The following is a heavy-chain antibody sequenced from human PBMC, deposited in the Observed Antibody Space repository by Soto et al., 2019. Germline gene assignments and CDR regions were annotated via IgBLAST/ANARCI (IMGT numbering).Heavy chain of an antibody. J-gene: IGHJ3*02. CDR3: GGDSRVWWEPQPYAFDI. CDR2: ISAYNGNT. CDR1: GYTLTSYG. D-gene: IGHD1-26*01. V-gene: IGHV1-18*04. Sequence: QVQLVQSGAEVKKPGASVKVSCKASGYTLTSYGISWVRQAPGQVLEWMGWISAYNGNTNYAQKLQGRVTMTTDTSTSTAYMELRSLRSDDTAVYYCGGDSRVWWEPQPYAFDIWGQGTIVTVSS.